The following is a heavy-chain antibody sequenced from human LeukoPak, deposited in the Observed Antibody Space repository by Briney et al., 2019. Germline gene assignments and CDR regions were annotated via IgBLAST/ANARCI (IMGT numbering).Heavy chain of an antibody. CDR3: ETEYRPEEALYY. CDR2: MWSETYV. CDR1: GHLYQPFD. V-gene: IGHV3-33*04. Sequence: GGTLRLFCAASGHLYQPFDMHGVREARAKGLVGVSMMWSETYVFHAGSVKGRFTIFRDISKTTLYLQMDSLRAEDTAIYYVETEYRPEEALYYWGQGTLVTVSS. D-gene: IGHD6-6*01. J-gene: IGHJ4*02.